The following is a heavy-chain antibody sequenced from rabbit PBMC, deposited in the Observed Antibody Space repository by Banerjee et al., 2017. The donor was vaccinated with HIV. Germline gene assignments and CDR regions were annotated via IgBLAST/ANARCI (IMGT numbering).Heavy chain of an antibody. D-gene: IGHD4-2*01. V-gene: IGHV1S45*01. CDR1: GFSFSSTYY. CDR3: ARNYVGSDL. Sequence: QEQLEESGGDLVKPGASLTLTCTASGFSFSSTYYMCWVRQAPGKGLEWIACIYSGSGNTAYASWAKGRFTISKTSSTTVTLQMTSLTAADTATYFCARNYVGSDLWGPGTLVTVS. J-gene: IGHJ4*01. CDR2: IYSGSGNT.